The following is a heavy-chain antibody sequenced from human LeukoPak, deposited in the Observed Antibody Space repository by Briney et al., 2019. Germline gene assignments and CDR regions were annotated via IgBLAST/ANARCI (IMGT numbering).Heavy chain of an antibody. D-gene: IGHD5-24*01. Sequence: GGSLRLSCEASGFTFSHIGMAWVRQAPGKGLEWVSSIHPNGVNTHYADSVRGRFTISRDNSKKTVYLQMNSLRTEDTAVYYCAKDRWLQGYFDYWGQGTLVTVSS. CDR3: AKDRWLQGYFDY. CDR1: GFTFSHIG. V-gene: IGHV3-NL1*01. CDR2: IHPNGVNT. J-gene: IGHJ4*02.